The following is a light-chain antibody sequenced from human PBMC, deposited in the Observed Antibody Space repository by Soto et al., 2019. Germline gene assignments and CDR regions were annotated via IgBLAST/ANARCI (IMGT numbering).Light chain of an antibody. V-gene: IGLV2-14*03. CDR1: RYDVGTYNY. J-gene: IGLJ1*01. CDR3: TSYPGDHPRFYV. CDR2: DVG. Sequence: QSVLAQPASVSESPGQSFTISCTGTRYDVGTYNYVSWYQHHPGQAPKLIIYDVGSRPSGVSHRFSGSKSGITASLAISGLQAEDEAVYYTTSYPGDHPRFYVSGTGT.